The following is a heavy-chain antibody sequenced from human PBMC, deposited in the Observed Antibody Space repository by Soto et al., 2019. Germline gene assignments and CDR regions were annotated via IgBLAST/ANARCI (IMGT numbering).Heavy chain of an antibody. D-gene: IGHD3-22*01. CDR1: GYTFSSYG. Sequence: QVQLVQSGAEVKKPGASVKVSCKASGYTFSSYGFSWVRQAPGQGLEWMGWISTHNGNTNYAQKVQGRVTMTTDTSTSTAYMDLRSLRFDDTAVYYCARDSGSAYLDRWGQGTLVTVSS. V-gene: IGHV1-18*01. CDR2: ISTHNGNT. CDR3: ARDSGSAYLDR. J-gene: IGHJ4*02.